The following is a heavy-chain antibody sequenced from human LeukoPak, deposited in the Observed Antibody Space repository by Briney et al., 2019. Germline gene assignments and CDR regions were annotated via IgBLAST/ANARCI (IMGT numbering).Heavy chain of an antibody. D-gene: IGHD2-2*01. CDR2: IRYDGSNK. CDR1: GFTFSSYG. Sequence: PGGSLRLSCAASGFTFSSYGMHWVRQAPGKGLEWVAFIRYDGSNKYYADSVKGRFTISRDNSKNTLYLQMNSLRAEDTAVYYCAKDKYQLLHPSVPDYWGQGTLVTVSS. CDR3: AKDKYQLLHPSVPDY. J-gene: IGHJ4*02. V-gene: IGHV3-30*02.